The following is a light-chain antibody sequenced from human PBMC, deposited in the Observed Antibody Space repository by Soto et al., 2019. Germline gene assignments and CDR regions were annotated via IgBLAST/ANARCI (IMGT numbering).Light chain of an antibody. Sequence: SSDLGQTPSVSVSPGQTSRITCFGDNLGDKDVCWYQQKPGKSPVLVIYQNSRRPSGIPERFSCSKSGNTATLTISGTQALDEADYSCQAWDSSTGVFGTGTKVTV. CDR1: NLGDKD. V-gene: IGLV3-1*01. J-gene: IGLJ1*01. CDR2: QNS. CDR3: QAWDSSTGV.